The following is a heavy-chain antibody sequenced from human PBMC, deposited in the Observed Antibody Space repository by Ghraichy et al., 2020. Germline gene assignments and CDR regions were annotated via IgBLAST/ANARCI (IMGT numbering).Heavy chain of an antibody. Sequence: SETLSLTCAVYGGSFSGYYWSWIRQPPGKGLEWIGEINHSGSTNYNPSLKSRVTISVDTSKNQFSLKLSSVTAADTAVYYCARGQAGYTAMVPRYYYYGMDVWGQGTTVTVSS. J-gene: IGHJ6*02. CDR2: INHSGST. CDR3: ARGQAGYTAMVPRYYYYGMDV. V-gene: IGHV4-34*01. CDR1: GGSFSGYY. D-gene: IGHD5-18*01.